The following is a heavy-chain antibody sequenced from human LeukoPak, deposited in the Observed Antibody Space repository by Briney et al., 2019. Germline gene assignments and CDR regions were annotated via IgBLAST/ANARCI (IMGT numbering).Heavy chain of an antibody. CDR1: GFTISSYG. CDR3: ARGGVYSTSAVDY. V-gene: IGHV3-74*01. CDR2: INTDGSST. J-gene: IGHJ4*02. D-gene: IGHD6-6*01. Sequence: PGGSLRLSCAASGFTISSYGMNWVRQAPGKGLEWVSRINTDGSSTTYADSVKGRFTIPRDNAKNTLYLQMNSLRAEDTAVYYCARGGVYSTSAVDYWGQGTLVTVSS.